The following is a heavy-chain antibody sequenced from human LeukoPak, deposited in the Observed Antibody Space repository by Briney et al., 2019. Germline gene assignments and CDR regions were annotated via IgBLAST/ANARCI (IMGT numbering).Heavy chain of an antibody. V-gene: IGHV3-21*01. CDR2: ISSSSSYI. J-gene: IGHJ1*01. Sequence: GGSLRLSCAASGFTFSSYSMNWVRQAPGKGLEWVSSISSSSSYIYYADSVKGRFTISRDNAKNSLYLQMNGLRAEDTAVYYCAKDHGPLHCSSTSCLFQHWGQGTLVTVSS. D-gene: IGHD2-2*01. CDR3: AKDHGPLHCSSTSCLFQH. CDR1: GFTFSSYS.